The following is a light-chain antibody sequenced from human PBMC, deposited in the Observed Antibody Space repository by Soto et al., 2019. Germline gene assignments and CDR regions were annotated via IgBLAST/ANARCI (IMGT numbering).Light chain of an antibody. Sequence: QSALTQPASVSGSPGQSITISCTGTSSDVDGYNYVSWYQQHPGKAPKLMIYEVSNRPSGVSNRFSGSKYGNTASLTISGLQAEDEADYYCCSYTSSSALYVSGTGTKVTVL. V-gene: IGLV2-14*01. J-gene: IGLJ1*01. CDR3: CSYTSSSALYV. CDR2: EVS. CDR1: SSDVDGYNY.